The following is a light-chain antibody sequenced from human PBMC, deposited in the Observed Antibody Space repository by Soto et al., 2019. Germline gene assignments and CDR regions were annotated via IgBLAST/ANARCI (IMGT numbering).Light chain of an antibody. CDR3: QQYESRPLT. Sequence: DIVMTQSPVTLSVSPGERATLSCRASQSVKRNLAWFQQKHGQSPRLLIYGASTRATGIPARFSGSGSGTEFSLTISYLQSEDFAVYYCQQYESRPLTFGQGTKVEIK. V-gene: IGKV3-15*01. CDR2: GAS. J-gene: IGKJ1*01. CDR1: QSVKRN.